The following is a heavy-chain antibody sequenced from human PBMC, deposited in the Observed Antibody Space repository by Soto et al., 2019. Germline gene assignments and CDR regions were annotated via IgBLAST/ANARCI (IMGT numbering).Heavy chain of an antibody. D-gene: IGHD1-26*01. V-gene: IGHV4-31*03. Sequence: SDTLSLTCTVSGGSISSGGYYWSWIRQHPGKGLEWIGYIYYSGSTYYNPSLKSRVTISVDTSKNQFSLRLSSVTAADTAVYYCARGIVGAPNQYFQHWGQGTLVTVSS. CDR2: IYYSGST. CDR1: GGSISSGGYY. J-gene: IGHJ1*01. CDR3: ARGIVGAPNQYFQH.